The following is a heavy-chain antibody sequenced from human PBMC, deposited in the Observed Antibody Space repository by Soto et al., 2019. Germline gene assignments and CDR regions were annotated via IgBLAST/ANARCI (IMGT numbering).Heavy chain of an antibody. Sequence: QVQLVQSGAEVKKPGSSVKVSCTAPGDTFNFYTISWVRQAPGQGLEWMGRTIPMLGMADYPQKFQGRVTISADKSTSTVYMTLPRLRSEDTAVYYCATNYGSGSTAFDYWGQGTLVTVSS. CDR2: TIPMLGMA. J-gene: IGHJ4*02. CDR1: GDTFNFYT. CDR3: ATNYGSGSTAFDY. D-gene: IGHD3-10*01. V-gene: IGHV1-69*02.